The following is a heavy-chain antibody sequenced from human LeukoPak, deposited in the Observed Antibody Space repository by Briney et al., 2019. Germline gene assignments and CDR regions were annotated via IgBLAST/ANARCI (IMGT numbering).Heavy chain of an antibody. CDR1: GFTVSSNY. Sequence: GGTLRLSCAASGFTVSSNYMSWVPQAPGKGLEWVAVIYSGGGTYHADSVKGRFTISRDISKNTLYLQMNSLRAEDTAVYFCAGGTISPRYYFDYWGQGTLVTVSS. CDR3: AGGTISPRYYFDY. V-gene: IGHV3-66*02. D-gene: IGHD3-3*01. J-gene: IGHJ4*02. CDR2: IYSGGGT.